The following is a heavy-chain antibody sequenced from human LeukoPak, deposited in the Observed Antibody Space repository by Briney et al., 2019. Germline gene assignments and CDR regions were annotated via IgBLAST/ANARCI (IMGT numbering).Heavy chain of an antibody. V-gene: IGHV3-23*01. D-gene: IGHD2/OR15-2a*01. CDR3: TKAGPDTYAFDI. Sequence: GGSLRLSCAGSGFSFNNYAMYWVRQAPGKGLEWVSALSSSGLSPYYADSVKGRFSISRDVSKNTLYLQMNSLRAEDTAVYYCTKAGPDTYAFDIWGQGTMVTVSS. J-gene: IGHJ3*02. CDR2: LSSSGLSP. CDR1: GFSFNNYA.